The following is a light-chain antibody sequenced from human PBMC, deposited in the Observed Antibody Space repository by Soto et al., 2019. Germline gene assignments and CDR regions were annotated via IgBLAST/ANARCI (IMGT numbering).Light chain of an antibody. CDR1: QNIVNW. J-gene: IGKJ2*01. CDR3: QQYDSHPMYT. CDR2: KTS. Sequence: DIQMTQSPSTLSASVGDRVTITCRARQNIVNWLAWYQQKPGKAPNLLIYKTSTLQRGVPSRFSGSGSGTEFTLTISSLQPADFATYYCQQYDSHPMYTFGQGTKVEI. V-gene: IGKV1-5*03.